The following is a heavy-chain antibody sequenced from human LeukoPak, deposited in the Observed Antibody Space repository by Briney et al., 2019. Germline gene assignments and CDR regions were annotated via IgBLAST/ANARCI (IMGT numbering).Heavy chain of an antibody. V-gene: IGHV4-30-2*01. J-gene: IGHJ6*02. D-gene: IGHD2-15*01. Sequence: SETLSLTCAVSGDSISSDGYSWSWIRQPPGKGLEWLGYIYHSGSTYYTPSLESRVTISVDRSKNQFSLKLSSVTAADTAVYYCARETRYCSGGSCYSGMDVWGQGTTVTVSS. CDR1: GDSISSDGYS. CDR2: IYHSGST. CDR3: ARETRYCSGGSCYSGMDV.